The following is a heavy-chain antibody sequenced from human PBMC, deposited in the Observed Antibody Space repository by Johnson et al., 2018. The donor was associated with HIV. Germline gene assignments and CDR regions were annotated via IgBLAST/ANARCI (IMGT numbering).Heavy chain of an antibody. V-gene: IGHV3-64*04. Sequence: QVQLVESGGGVVQPGRSLRLSCAASGFTFSSYAMHWVRQAPGKGLEWVSAISGSGGSTYYADSVKGRFTISRDNSKNTLYLQMNSLRAEDTAVYYCARDLGVATAKVNAFDSWGQGTKVTVSS. D-gene: IGHD5-12*01. J-gene: IGHJ3*02. CDR3: ARDLGVATAKVNAFDS. CDR2: ISGSGGST. CDR1: GFTFSSYA.